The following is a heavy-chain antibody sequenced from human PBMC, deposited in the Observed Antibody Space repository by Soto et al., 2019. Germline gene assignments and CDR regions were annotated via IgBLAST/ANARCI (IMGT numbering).Heavy chain of an antibody. CDR2: ISSSGSTI. CDR3: ARGIVHYDFWSGYYYYYYGMDV. Sequence: QPGGSLRLSCAASGFTFSSYEMNWVRQAPGKGLEWVSYISSSGSTIYYADSVKGRFTISRDNAKNSLYLQMNSLRAEDTAVYYCARGIVHYDFWSGYYYYYYGMDVWGQGTTVTVSS. J-gene: IGHJ6*02. V-gene: IGHV3-48*03. CDR1: GFTFSSYE. D-gene: IGHD3-3*01.